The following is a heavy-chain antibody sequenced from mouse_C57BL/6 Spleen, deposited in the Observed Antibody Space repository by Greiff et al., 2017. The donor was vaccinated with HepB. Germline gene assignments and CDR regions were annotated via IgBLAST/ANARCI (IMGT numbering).Heavy chain of an antibody. CDR2: IHPSDSDT. CDR1: GYTFTSYW. V-gene: IGHV1-74*01. D-gene: IGHD2-2*01. Sequence: QVQLQQPGAELVKPGASVKVSCKASGYTFTSYWMHWVKQRPGQGLEWIGRIHPSDSDTNYNQKFKGKATLTVDKSSSTASMQLSSLTSEDSAVYYCATLMVTSWYFDYWGQGTTLTVSS. CDR3: ATLMVTSWYFDY. J-gene: IGHJ2*01.